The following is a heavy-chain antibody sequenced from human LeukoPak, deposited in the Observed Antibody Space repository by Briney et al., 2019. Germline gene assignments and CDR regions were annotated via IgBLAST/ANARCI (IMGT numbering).Heavy chain of an antibody. D-gene: IGHD2-15*01. CDR2: INPKSGGT. V-gene: IGHV1-2*02. CDR1: GYTFSDHY. Sequence: ASVKVSCTASGYTFSDHYIHCVRQAPGQGLEWMGWINPKSGGTNYAQKFRDRVTMTRDTSISTAYVELSGLRSDDTAVYYCARRLSGCSGGGCADAFDIWGQGTMVTVSS. J-gene: IGHJ3*02. CDR3: ARRLSGCSGGGCADAFDI.